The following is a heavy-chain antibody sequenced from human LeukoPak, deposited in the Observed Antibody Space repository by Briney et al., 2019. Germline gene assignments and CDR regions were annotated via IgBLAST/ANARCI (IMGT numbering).Heavy chain of an antibody. Sequence: PSETLSLTCTVSGGSISSYYWSWIRQPAGKGLEWIGRIYTSGGTNYNPSLKSRVTMSVDTSKNQFSLKLSSVTAADTAMYFCARHKSYLNWFDPWGQGTLVTVSS. J-gene: IGHJ5*02. CDR3: ARHKSYLNWFDP. V-gene: IGHV4-4*07. D-gene: IGHD3-10*01. CDR1: GGSISSYY. CDR2: IYTSGGT.